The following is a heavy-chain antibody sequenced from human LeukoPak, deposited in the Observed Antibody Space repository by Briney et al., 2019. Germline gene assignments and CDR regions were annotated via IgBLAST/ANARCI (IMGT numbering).Heavy chain of an antibody. D-gene: IGHD3-10*01. CDR2: ISGSGGST. CDR1: GFTFSSYA. V-gene: IGHV3-23*01. J-gene: IGHJ3*02. Sequence: PGGSLRLSCAASGFTFSSYAMSWVRQAPGKGLEWVSAISGSGGSTYYADSVKGRFTISRDNSKNTLYLQMNSLRAEDTAVYYCAKVTYYGSGSHYNADAFDIWGQGTMVTVSS. CDR3: AKVTYYGSGSHYNADAFDI.